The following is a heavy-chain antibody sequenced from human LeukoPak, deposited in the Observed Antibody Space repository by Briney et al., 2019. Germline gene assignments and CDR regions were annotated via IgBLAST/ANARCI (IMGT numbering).Heavy chain of an antibody. CDR3: ARSPIPYQLLTRIDY. D-gene: IGHD2-2*01. J-gene: IGHJ4*02. Sequence: GESLKISCRGSGYSFTSYWIGWVRQMPGKGLEWMGIIYPGDSDTRYSPSFQGQVTISADKSISTAYLQWSSLKASDTAMYYCARSPIPYQLLTRIDYWGQGTLVTVSS. V-gene: IGHV5-51*01. CDR1: GYSFTSYW. CDR2: IYPGDSDT.